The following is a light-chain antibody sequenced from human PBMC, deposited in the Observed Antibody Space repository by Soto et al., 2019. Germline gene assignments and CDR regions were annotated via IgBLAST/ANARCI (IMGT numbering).Light chain of an antibody. V-gene: IGKV3-15*01. CDR3: QQYEAWPLT. CDR2: GAS. Sequence: EIVMTQSPATLSVSPGERATLSCRASQSVGIKLARYQQRPGQSPRLLIYGASTRATGIPARFSGSGSGTEFTLTISRRQSEDFEVYYCQQYEAWPLTFGGGAKVEIK. J-gene: IGKJ4*01. CDR1: QSVGIK.